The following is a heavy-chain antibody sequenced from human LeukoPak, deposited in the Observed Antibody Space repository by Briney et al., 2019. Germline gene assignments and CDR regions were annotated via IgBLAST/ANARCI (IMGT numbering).Heavy chain of an antibody. V-gene: IGHV3-30*02. CDR2: ISDDGSNK. CDR1: GFTFSDYG. CDR3: ARDRGVVVTAILDAFDI. Sequence: GGSLRLSCAASGFTFSDYGMSWVRQAPGKGLEWVAAISDDGSNKYYADSVKGRFTISRDNSKNTLYLQMNSLRAEDTAVYYCARDRGVVVTAILDAFDIWGQGTMVTVSS. D-gene: IGHD2-21*02. J-gene: IGHJ3*02.